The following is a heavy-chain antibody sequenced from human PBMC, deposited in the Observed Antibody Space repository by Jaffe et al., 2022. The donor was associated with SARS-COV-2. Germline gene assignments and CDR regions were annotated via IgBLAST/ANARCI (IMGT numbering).Heavy chain of an antibody. CDR2: ISGSGGST. J-gene: IGHJ4*02. CDR3: AKDRLGPTYYYDSSGYYYGGLDY. CDR1: GFTFSSYA. V-gene: IGHV3-23*01. D-gene: IGHD3-22*01. Sequence: EVQLLESGGGLVQPGGSLRLSCAASGFTFSSYAMSWVRQAPGKGLEWVSAISGSGGSTYYADSVKGRFTISRDNSKNTLYLQMNSLRAEDTAVYYCAKDRLGPTYYYDSSGYYYGGLDYWGQGTLVTVSS.